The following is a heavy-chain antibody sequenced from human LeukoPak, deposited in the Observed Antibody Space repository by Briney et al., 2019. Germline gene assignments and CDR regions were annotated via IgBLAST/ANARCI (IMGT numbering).Heavy chain of an antibody. CDR1: GFTLSSYA. J-gene: IGHJ4*02. D-gene: IGHD3-10*01. CDR3: AKDRAGSFDY. Sequence: GGSLRLSCAASGFTLSSYAMSWVRQAPGKGLEWVSAISSSGGSTYYADSVKGRFTISRDNSKNTVYLQMNSLRADDTAIYYCAKDRAGSFDYWGQGTLVTVSS. CDR2: ISSSGGST. V-gene: IGHV3-23*01.